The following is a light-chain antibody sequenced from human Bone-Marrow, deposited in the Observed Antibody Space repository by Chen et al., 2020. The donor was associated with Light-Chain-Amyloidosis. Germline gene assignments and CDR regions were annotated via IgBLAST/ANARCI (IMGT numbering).Light chain of an antibody. V-gene: IGLV3-25*03. CDR2: RGT. J-gene: IGLJ2*01. CDR1: ALPKKY. Sequence: SHELTQPPSVSVSPGQTARITCSGDALPKKYAYWYQQKPGQAPVLVIHRGTERPSGISERFSGSSSGTTATLTISGVQAEDEADYHCQSADSSGTYEVIFGGGTKLTVL. CDR3: QSADSSGTYEVI.